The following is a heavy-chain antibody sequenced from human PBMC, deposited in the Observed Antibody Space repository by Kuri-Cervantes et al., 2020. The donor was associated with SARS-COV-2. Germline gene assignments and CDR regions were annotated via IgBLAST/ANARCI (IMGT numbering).Heavy chain of an antibody. V-gene: IGHV3-21*01. Sequence: GGSLRPSCAASGFSFSSYNMNWVRQAPGKGLEWVSSISYSSFYIYYAASVKGRFTISRDKAKNSLYLEMNSLRDEDAAVYYCARAGGNTAIWSDSWGQGTLVTISS. CDR3: ARAGGNTAIWSDS. CDR2: ISYSSFYI. D-gene: IGHD2-21*01. J-gene: IGHJ4*02. CDR1: GFSFSSYN.